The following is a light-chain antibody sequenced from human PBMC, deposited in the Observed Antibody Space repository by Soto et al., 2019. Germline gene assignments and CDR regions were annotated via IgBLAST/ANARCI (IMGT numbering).Light chain of an antibody. CDR3: QHDNNWPPWT. V-gene: IGKV3-15*01. J-gene: IGKJ1*01. CDR2: GAS. CDR1: QSVSSN. Sequence: EIVMTQSPATLSVSPGERATLSCRASQSVSSNLAWYQQKPGQAPRLLIYGASTRATGIPARFSGSGSGTEFTLTISSLQSEEFAVDYWQHDNNWPPWTFGQGTKVEIK.